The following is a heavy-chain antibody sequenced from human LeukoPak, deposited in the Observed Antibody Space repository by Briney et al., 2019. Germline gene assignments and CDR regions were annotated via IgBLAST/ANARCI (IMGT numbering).Heavy chain of an antibody. V-gene: IGHV1-2*02. Sequence: ASVTVSCKPSGYTFTGYYMHWVRPAPGQGLEWMGWINPNSGGTNYAQKFQGRVTMTRDTSISTAYMELSRLRSDDTAVYYCARDRGSYFSDAFDIWGQGTMVTVSS. CDR1: GYTFTGYY. CDR2: INPNSGGT. CDR3: ARDRGSYFSDAFDI. J-gene: IGHJ3*02. D-gene: IGHD1-26*01.